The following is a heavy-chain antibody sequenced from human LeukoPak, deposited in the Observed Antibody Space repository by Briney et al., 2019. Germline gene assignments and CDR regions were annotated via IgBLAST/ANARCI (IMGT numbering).Heavy chain of an antibody. V-gene: IGHV3-11*01. Sequence: GGSLRLSCAASGFTFSNYYMTWIRQAPGKGLQWISFISDSGNTIYYADSVEGRFTISRDNAKNSLYLQMHSLRAEDTAMYYCARSILPARSGRTEFFQHWGQGTLVTVSS. D-gene: IGHD6-19*01. CDR1: GFTFSNYY. CDR2: ISDSGNTI. J-gene: IGHJ1*01. CDR3: ARSILPARSGRTEFFQH.